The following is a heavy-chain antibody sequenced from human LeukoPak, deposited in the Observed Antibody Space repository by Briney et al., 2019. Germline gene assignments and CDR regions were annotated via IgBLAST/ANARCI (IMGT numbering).Heavy chain of an antibody. J-gene: IGHJ4*02. D-gene: IGHD7-27*01. CDR1: GFTFSSYW. CDR3: ARVSTNWAGIDYFDY. CDR2: TNTDGSST. Sequence: GGSLRLSCAASGFTFSSYWMHWVRHAPGKGLVWVSRTNTDGSSTSYADSVKGRFTISRDNAKNTLYLQMNSLRAEDTAVYYCARVSTNWAGIDYFDYWGQGTLVTVSS. V-gene: IGHV3-74*01.